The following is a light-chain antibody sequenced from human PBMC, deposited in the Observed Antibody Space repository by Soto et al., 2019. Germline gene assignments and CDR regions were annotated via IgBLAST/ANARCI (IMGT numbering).Light chain of an antibody. CDR2: DVT. CDR3: SSYAGSSIPVA. V-gene: IGLV2-8*01. Sequence: QSVLTQPPSASGSPGQSVTISCTGASSDVGGYNFVSWYQHHPGKAPRLMIYDVTQRPSGVPDRFSGSKSGNTASLTVSGLQVDDEAYYYCSSYAGSSIPVAFGGGTQLTV. CDR1: SSDVGGYNF. J-gene: IGLJ2*01.